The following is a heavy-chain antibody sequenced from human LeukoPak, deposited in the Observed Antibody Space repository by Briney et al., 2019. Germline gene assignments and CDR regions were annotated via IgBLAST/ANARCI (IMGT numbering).Heavy chain of an antibody. CDR1: GYTFTGCY. V-gene: IGHV1-2*02. J-gene: IGHJ4*02. Sequence: ASVKVSCKASGYTFTGCYMHWVRQAPGQGLEWMGWINPNSGGTNYAQKFQGRVTMTRDTSISTAYMELSRLRSDDTAVYYCARGSFYYDILTGQRIGGEIDYWGQGTLVTVSS. CDR3: ARGSFYYDILTGQRIGGEIDY. CDR2: INPNSGGT. D-gene: IGHD3-9*01.